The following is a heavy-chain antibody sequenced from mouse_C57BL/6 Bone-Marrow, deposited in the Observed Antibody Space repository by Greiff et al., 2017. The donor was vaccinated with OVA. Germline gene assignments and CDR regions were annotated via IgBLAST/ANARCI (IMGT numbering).Heavy chain of an antibody. CDR2: ILPGSGST. J-gene: IGHJ4*01. Sequence: QVQLKESGAELMQPGASVKLSCKATGYTFTGYWIAWVKQRPGHGLEWIGEILPGSGSTNYIEKLKGQATFSADTSSNILYMQLSSLTTEDSAIDSGARPVVAPCAMDYWGQGTSVTVSA. CDR1: GYTFTGYW. CDR3: ARPVVAPCAMDY. D-gene: IGHD1-1*01. V-gene: IGHV1-9*01.